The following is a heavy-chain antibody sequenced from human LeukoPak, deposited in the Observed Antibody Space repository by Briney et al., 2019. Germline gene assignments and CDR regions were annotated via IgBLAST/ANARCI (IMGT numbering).Heavy chain of an antibody. D-gene: IGHD3-10*01. CDR2: IYPGDSDT. CDR1: GYSFTRYW. J-gene: IGHJ6*03. V-gene: IGHV5-51*01. CDR3: ARLVGSGSYQYYYYYYYMDV. Sequence: GESLQISCKGSGYSFTRYWIAWVRQMPGKGLEWMGIIYPGDSDTRYSPSFQGQVTISADKSISTAYLQWSSLKASDTAMYYCARLVGSGSYQYYYYYYYMDVWGKGTTVTVSS.